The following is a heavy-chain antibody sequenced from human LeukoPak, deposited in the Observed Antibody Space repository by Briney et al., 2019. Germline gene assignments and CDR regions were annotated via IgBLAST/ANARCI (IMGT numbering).Heavy chain of an antibody. V-gene: IGHV1-3*01. Sequence: ASVKVSCKASGYTFTSYAMHWVRQAPGQRLEWMGWINAGNGNTKYSQKFQGRVTITADESTSTAYMELSSLRSEDTAVYYCARDLDDSSGYYDYWGQGTLVTVSS. CDR3: ARDLDDSSGYYDY. CDR2: INAGNGNT. D-gene: IGHD3-22*01. CDR1: GYTFTSYA. J-gene: IGHJ4*02.